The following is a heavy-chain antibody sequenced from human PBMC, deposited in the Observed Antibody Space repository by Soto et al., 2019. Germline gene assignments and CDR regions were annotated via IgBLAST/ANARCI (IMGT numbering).Heavy chain of an antibody. J-gene: IGHJ4*02. CDR3: ARDLGYYDSSGYFDY. CDR1: GFTFSDYY. CDR2: ISSSGNII. D-gene: IGHD3-22*01. Sequence: AGGSLRLSCAASGFTFSDYYMSWIRQAPGKGLEWVSYISSSGNIIYYADSVKGRFTISRDNAKNSLYLQMNSLRAEDTAVYYCARDLGYYDSSGYFDYWGQGTLGTVSS. V-gene: IGHV3-11*01.